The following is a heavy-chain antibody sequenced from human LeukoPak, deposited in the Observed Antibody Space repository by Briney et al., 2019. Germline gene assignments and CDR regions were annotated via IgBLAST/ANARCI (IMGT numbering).Heavy chain of an antibody. CDR2: IKQDGSEK. V-gene: IGHV3-7*03. Sequence: GGSLRLSCAASGFTLSSYWMSWVRQAPGKGLEWVANIKQDGSEKYYVDSVKGRFTISRDNAQNSLYLQMNSLRAEDTAAYYFARRPGSWFDPWGQGTLVTVSS. D-gene: IGHD1-26*01. CDR3: ARRPGSWFDP. J-gene: IGHJ5*02. CDR1: GFTLSSYW.